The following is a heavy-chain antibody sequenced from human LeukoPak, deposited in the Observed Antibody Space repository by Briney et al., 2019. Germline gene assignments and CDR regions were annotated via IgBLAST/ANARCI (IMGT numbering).Heavy chain of an antibody. CDR3: ARVYLEWYYFDY. J-gene: IGHJ4*02. D-gene: IGHD2-8*01. V-gene: IGHV3-23*01. CDR1: GFTFSSYA. CDR2: ISGSGGST. Sequence: GGSLRLSCAASGFTFSSYAMSWVRQAPGKGLEWVSAISGSGGSTYYADSVKGRFTISRDNAKNSLYLQMNSLRAEDTAVYYCARVYLEWYYFDYWGQGTLVTVSS.